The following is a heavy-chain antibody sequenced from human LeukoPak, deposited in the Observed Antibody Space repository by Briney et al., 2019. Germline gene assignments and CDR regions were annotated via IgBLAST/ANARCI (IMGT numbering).Heavy chain of an antibody. V-gene: IGHV4-4*09. CDR3: ARLSSGYYDFWSGSYRKSYYYYMDV. D-gene: IGHD3-3*01. J-gene: IGHJ6*03. CDR1: GGTISSFS. CDR2: IYTSGNT. Sequence: SETLSLTCTVSGGTISSFSWSWVRQPPGKGLEWIGHIYTSGNTNYNPSLKSRVTISVDTSQNHFSLKLSSVIAADTAVYYCARLSSGYYDFWSGSYRKSYYYYMDVWGKGTTVTVSS.